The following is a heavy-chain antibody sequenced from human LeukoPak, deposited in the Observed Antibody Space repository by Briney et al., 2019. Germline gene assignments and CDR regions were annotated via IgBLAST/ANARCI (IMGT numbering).Heavy chain of an antibody. J-gene: IGHJ3*02. Sequence: ASVKVSCKASGGTFSSYAISWVRQAPGQGLEWMGWISAYNGNTNYAQKLQGRVTMTTDTSTSTAYMELRSLRSDDTAVYYCARDAITMIVVASDAFDIWGQGTVVTVSS. CDR2: ISAYNGNT. D-gene: IGHD3-22*01. V-gene: IGHV1-18*01. CDR3: ARDAITMIVVASDAFDI. CDR1: GGTFSSYA.